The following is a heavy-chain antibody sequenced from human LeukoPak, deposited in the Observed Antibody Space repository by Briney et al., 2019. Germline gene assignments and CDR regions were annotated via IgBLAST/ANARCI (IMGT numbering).Heavy chain of an antibody. Sequence: AGGSLRLSCAASGFTFSSYSMNWVRQAPGKGLEWVSSISSSSSYIYYADSVKGRFTISRDNAKNSLYLQMNSLRAEDTAVYYCARAEDGSGRYSDYWGQGTLVTVSS. V-gene: IGHV3-21*01. J-gene: IGHJ4*02. D-gene: IGHD6-19*01. CDR3: ARAEDGSGRYSDY. CDR1: GFTFSSYS. CDR2: ISSSSSYI.